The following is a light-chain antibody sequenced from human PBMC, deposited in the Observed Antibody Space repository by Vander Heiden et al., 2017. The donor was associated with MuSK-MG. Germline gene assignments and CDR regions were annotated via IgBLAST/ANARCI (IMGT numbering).Light chain of an antibody. CDR3: QLYSDSLVT. V-gene: IGKV3-20*01. CDR1: RSDSSSS. J-gene: IGKJ3*01. CDR2: AAS. Sequence: IVVTRSPGTMSLSPGARAALSCRASRSDSSSSLAWYQQKPGQAPRLLTYAASNRATGIPDRFSGSGSGTDFTLTIGRLGPEDFAMYYCQLYSDSLVTFGPGTKVDFK.